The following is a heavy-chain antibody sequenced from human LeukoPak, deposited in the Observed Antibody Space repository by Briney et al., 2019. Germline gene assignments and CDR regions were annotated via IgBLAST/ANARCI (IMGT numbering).Heavy chain of an antibody. J-gene: IGHJ4*02. CDR3: ARGVYIAAAQYGY. CDR1: GGSISSYY. D-gene: IGHD6-13*01. CDR2: IYYSGTT. Sequence: PSETLSLTGTVSGGSISSYYWTWIPQPPGKGLEWMGYIYYSGTTNYNPSLKSRVTITVDTSKNQFSLKLSPVTAADTAVYYCARGVYIAAAQYGYCGQGSLVTVSS. V-gene: IGHV4-59*01.